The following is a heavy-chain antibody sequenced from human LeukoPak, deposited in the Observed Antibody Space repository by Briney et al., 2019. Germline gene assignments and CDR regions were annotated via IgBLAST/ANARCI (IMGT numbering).Heavy chain of an antibody. Sequence: ASVKVSCKASGYTFTSYYMHWVRQAPGQGLEWMGVINPSGDSTSYAQKFQGRVTMTRDTSTSTVYMELSSLRSEDTAIYYCAKLAASETGEGSWGQGTLVTVSS. CDR1: GYTFTSYY. V-gene: IGHV1-46*01. J-gene: IGHJ5*02. CDR2: INPSGDST. CDR3: AKLAASETGEGS. D-gene: IGHD6-13*01.